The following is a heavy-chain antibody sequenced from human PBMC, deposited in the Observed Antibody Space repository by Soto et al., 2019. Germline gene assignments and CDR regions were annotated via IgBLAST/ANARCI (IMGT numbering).Heavy chain of an antibody. CDR3: ARLKDTATYYYYGMDV. V-gene: IGHV5-51*01. CDR1: GYSSTSYW. Sequence: PGESLKISCKGSGYSSTSYWIGWVRQMPGKGLEWMGIIYPGDSDTRYSPSFQGQVTISADKSISTAYLQWSSLKASDTAMYYCARLKDTATYYYYGMDVWGQGTTVTVSS. D-gene: IGHD5-18*01. J-gene: IGHJ6*02. CDR2: IYPGDSDT.